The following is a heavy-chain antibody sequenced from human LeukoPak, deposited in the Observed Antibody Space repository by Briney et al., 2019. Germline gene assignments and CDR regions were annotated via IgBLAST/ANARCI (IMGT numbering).Heavy chain of an antibody. Sequence: GSLRLSCAASGFTFSTYWMSWVRQAPGKGLEWVAKINQDGSEKYYVDSVKGRFTISRDNAKNSLFLQMNSLRAEDTAVYYCARDRTVVVVADYYYYGMDVWGQGTTVTVSS. CDR3: ARDRTVVVVADYYYYGMDV. D-gene: IGHD2-15*01. J-gene: IGHJ6*02. CDR1: GFTFSTYW. CDR2: INQDGSEK. V-gene: IGHV3-7*01.